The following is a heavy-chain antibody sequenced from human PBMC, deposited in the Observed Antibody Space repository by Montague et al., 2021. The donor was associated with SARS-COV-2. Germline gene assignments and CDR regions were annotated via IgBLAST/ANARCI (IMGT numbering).Heavy chain of an antibody. CDR2: IDPSDSYT. CDR1: GYSFTSYW. Sequence: QSGAEVKKPGESLRISCKGSGYSFTSYWISWVRQMPGKGLEWMRXIDPSDSYTNYSPSFQGHVTISADKSISTAYLQWSSLKASDTAMYYCARHGGDILTGYYKFWWFDPWGQGTLVTVSS. CDR3: ARHGGDILTGYYKFWWFDP. J-gene: IGHJ5*02. D-gene: IGHD3-9*01. V-gene: IGHV5-10-1*01.